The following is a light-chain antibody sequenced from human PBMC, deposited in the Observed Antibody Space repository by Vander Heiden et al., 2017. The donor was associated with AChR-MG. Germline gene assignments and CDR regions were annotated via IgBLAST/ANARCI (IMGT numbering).Light chain of an antibody. CDR1: QSVSSY. V-gene: IGKV3-11*01. J-gene: IGKJ4*01. Sequence: EIVLTQSPATLSLSPGERATLSCRASQSVSSYLAWYQQKPGQAPRLLIYDASNRATGIPARFSGSGYGTDFTLTVSSREPEDFAVYYCQQRSNWPPLTFGGGTNVEIK. CDR3: QQRSNWPPLT. CDR2: DAS.